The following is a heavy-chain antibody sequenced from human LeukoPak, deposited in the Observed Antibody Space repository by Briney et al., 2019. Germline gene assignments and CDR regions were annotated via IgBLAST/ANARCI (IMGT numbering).Heavy chain of an antibody. J-gene: IGHJ5*02. V-gene: IGHV4-59*08. CDR1: SRSISSYS. CDR3: ARHGPYLGRLGWFDP. CDR2: VYITGST. Sequence: SETLSLTCSLSSRSISSYSWRWIPHTPGERVEWSVYVYITGSTNNNPSLKRRVTRSVDPPQNQFSLNLSAVTAAETGVYYCARHGPYLGRLGWFDPWGQGTLVTVSS. D-gene: IGHD1-26*01.